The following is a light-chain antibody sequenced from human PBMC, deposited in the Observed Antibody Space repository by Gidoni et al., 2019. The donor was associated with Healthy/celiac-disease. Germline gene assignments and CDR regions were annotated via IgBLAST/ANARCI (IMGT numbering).Light chain of an antibody. CDR1: PSVNSN. V-gene: IGKV3-15*01. CDR2: GAS. J-gene: IGKJ4*01. CDR3: QQYNNWPPLT. Sequence: EIRMTQSPATLAVSPGERATLSCRASPSVNSNLAWYQQNPGQAPSLLIYGASTRATGIPARFSGSGSGTEFTLTISSLQSEDFAVYYCQQYNNWPPLTFGGGTKVEIK.